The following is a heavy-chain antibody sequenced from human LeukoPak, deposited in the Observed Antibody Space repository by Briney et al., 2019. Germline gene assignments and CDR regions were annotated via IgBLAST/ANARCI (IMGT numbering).Heavy chain of an antibody. CDR1: GGTFNNSA. J-gene: IGHJ5*02. Sequence: SVKVSCKTSGGTFNNSAVSWERQAPGQGVERLGGIMPLFGTAGYAQKFQGRVTITKDESTRTVYLELTSLTSDDTAVYYCARDVHGDYGSGWFDPWGQGTLVSVSS. D-gene: IGHD4-17*01. V-gene: IGHV1-69*05. CDR2: IMPLFGTA. CDR3: ARDVHGDYGSGWFDP.